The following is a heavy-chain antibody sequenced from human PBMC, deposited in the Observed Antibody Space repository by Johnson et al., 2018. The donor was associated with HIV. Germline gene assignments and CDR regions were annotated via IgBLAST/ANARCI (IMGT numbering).Heavy chain of an antibody. J-gene: IGHJ3*01. CDR3: ARKQWLEIPSDALDV. CDR2: MWYDGSEI. D-gene: IGHD6-19*01. Sequence: QVQLVESGGGVVQPGRSLRLSCAASGFTFSSYAMHWVRQAPGKGLEWVSVMWYDGSEIGYADSVKGRFTISRDNAKKTLYLQMNSLRAEDTAVYYCARKQWLEIPSDALDVWGQGTMVTVSS. V-gene: IGHV3-30*04. CDR1: GFTFSSYA.